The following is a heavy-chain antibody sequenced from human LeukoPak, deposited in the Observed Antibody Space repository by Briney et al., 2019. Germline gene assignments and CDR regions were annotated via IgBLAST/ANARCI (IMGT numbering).Heavy chain of an antibody. CDR1: GGSISSSSYY. CDR2: IYYSGST. D-gene: IGHD6-13*01. CDR3: ARLSVAAAGAGFDY. J-gene: IGHJ4*02. V-gene: IGHV4-39*07. Sequence: RASETLSLTCTVSGGSISSSSYYWGWIRQPPGKGLEWIGSIYYSGSTYYNPSLKSRVTISVDTSKNQFSLKLSSVTAADTAVYYCARLSVAAAGAGFDYWGQGTLVTVSS.